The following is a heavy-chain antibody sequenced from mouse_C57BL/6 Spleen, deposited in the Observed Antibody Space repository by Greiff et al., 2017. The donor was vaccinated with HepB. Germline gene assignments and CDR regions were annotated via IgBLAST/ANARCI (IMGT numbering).Heavy chain of an antibody. J-gene: IGHJ4*01. CDR2: IYPRSGNT. CDR1: GYTFTSYG. Sequence: QVQLQQSGAELARPGASVKLSCKASGYTFTSYGISWVKQRTGQGLEWIGEIYPRSGNTYYNETFKGKATLTADKSSSTADMELRSLTTEDSAVYCCARSGYDGSSYAMDDWGQGTSVTVSS. D-gene: IGHD1-1*01. CDR3: ARSGYDGSSYAMDD. V-gene: IGHV1-81*01.